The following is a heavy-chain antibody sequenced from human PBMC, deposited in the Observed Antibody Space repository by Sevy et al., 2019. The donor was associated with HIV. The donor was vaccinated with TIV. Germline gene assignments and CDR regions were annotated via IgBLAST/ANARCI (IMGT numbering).Heavy chain of an antibody. CDR3: ARGITLILGGGYYFDY. V-gene: IGHV1-69*13. CDR2: IIAMFGTS. J-gene: IGHJ4*02. CDR1: GGTFSSYA. Sequence: ASVKVSCKASGGTFSSYAFHWVRQAPGQGLEWMGGIIAMFGTSDYAQNLQGRVTITADPSTSKVYMELSSLRSEDTAIYYCARGITLILGGGYYFDYWGQGTLVTVSS. D-gene: IGHD3-22*01.